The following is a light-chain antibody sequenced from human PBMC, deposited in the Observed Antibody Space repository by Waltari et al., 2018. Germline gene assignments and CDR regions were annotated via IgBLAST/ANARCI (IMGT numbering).Light chain of an antibody. CDR2: DAS. CDR1: QSVSSY. CDR3: QQRSNWPPWT. Sequence: EIVLTQSPATLSLSPGEIATLSCRASQSVSSYLAWYQQKPGQAPRLLIYDASNRATGIPARLSGSGSGTDFNLTISSLEPEDFAVYYCQQRSNWPPWTFGQGTKVEIK. V-gene: IGKV3-11*01. J-gene: IGKJ1*01.